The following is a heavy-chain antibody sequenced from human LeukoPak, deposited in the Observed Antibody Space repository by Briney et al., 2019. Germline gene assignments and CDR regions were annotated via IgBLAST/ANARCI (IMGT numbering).Heavy chain of an antibody. CDR1: GYSFTSYW. J-gene: IGHJ4*02. CDR2: IYPGDSDT. CDR3: ARKMYYYDSSGYYPTYYFDY. D-gene: IGHD3-22*01. Sequence: GESLKTSCKGSGYSFTSYWIGWVRQMPGKGLEWMGIIYPGDSDTRYSPSFQGQVTISADNSISTAYLQWSSLKASDTAMYYCARKMYYYDSSGYYPTYYFDYWGQGTLVTVSS. V-gene: IGHV5-51*01.